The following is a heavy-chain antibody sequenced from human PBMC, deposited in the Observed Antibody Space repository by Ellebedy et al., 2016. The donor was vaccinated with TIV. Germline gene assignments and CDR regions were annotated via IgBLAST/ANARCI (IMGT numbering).Heavy chain of an antibody. J-gene: IGHJ4*02. D-gene: IGHD6-19*01. Sequence: PGGSLRLSCAASGFTFSYYAMHWVRQAPGKGLEWVALLSYDGSNIYYADSVKGRFTISRDNSKNTLYLQMNSLRAEDTAVYYCARGGRDQWLIDYWGQGTLVTVSS. CDR1: GFTFSYYA. CDR3: ARGGRDQWLIDY. V-gene: IGHV3-30-3*01. CDR2: LSYDGSNI.